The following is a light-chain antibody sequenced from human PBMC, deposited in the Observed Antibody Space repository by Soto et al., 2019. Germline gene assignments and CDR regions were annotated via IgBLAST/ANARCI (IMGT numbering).Light chain of an antibody. Sequence: QSVLTQPPSAPGTPGQSVTISCSGSTSNIGSKTVSWYQQLPGAAPKLLIYSTNQWPSGVPDRFSGSKSGTSASLTISGLQSEDEADYYCATWDDSLNGLYVFGPGTKVTVL. CDR3: ATWDDSLNGLYV. CDR2: STN. J-gene: IGLJ1*01. V-gene: IGLV1-44*01. CDR1: TSNIGSKT.